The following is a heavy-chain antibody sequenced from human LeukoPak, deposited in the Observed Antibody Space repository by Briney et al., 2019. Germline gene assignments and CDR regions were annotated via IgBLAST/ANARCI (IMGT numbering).Heavy chain of an antibody. CDR2: INPNSGGT. V-gene: IGHV1-2*02. Sequence: ASVKVSCKASGYTFTGYYMHWVRQAPEQGLEWMGWINPNSGGTNYAQKFQGRVTMTRDTSISTAYMELSGLRSDDTAVYYCARVQDPLGEDIVVVVAAMFDYWGQGTLVTVSS. CDR3: ARVQDPLGEDIVVVVAAMFDY. J-gene: IGHJ4*02. CDR1: GYTFTGYY. D-gene: IGHD2-15*01.